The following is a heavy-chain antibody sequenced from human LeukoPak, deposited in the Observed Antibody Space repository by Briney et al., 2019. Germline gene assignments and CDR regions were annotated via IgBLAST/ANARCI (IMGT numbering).Heavy chain of an antibody. CDR2: IYYSGST. J-gene: IGHJ6*02. CDR3: ARHLRWLQLMGGYYYGMDV. V-gene: IGHV4-31*03. D-gene: IGHD5-24*01. Sequence: SETLSLTCTVSGGSISSGGYYWSWIRQHPGKGLEWIGYIYYSGSTYYNPSLKSRVTISVDTSKNQFSLKLSSVTAADTAVYYCARHLRWLQLMGGYYYGMDVWGQGTTVTVSS. CDR1: GGSISSGGYY.